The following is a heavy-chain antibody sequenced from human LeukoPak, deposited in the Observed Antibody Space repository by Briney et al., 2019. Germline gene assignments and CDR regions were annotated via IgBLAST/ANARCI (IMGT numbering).Heavy chain of an antibody. V-gene: IGHV3-7*01. J-gene: IGHJ4*02. D-gene: IGHD2-2*01. CDR1: GFTFSSYW. CDR2: IKQDGSEK. CDR3: ASPNRSRTFDY. Sequence: GGSLRLSCAASGFTFSSYWMCWVRQAPGKGLEWVANIKQDGSEKYYVDSVKGRFTISRDNAKNSLYLLMNSLRAEDTAVYYCASPNRSRTFDYWGQGTLVTVSS.